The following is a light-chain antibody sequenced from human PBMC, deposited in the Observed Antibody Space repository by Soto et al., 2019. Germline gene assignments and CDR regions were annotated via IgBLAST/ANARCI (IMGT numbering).Light chain of an antibody. J-gene: IGKJ1*01. Sequence: EIVLTQSPATLSLSPGERATLSCRASQSVSSYLAWYQQKPGQAPRLLIYDASNRATGIPARFSGSGSGTDFTLTISSLEPEDFAVYYGQQRSNWSRTFGQGTKVDIK. CDR2: DAS. CDR1: QSVSSY. CDR3: QQRSNWSRT. V-gene: IGKV3-11*01.